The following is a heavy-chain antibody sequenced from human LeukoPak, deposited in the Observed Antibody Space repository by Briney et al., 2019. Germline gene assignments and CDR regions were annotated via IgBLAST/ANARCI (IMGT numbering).Heavy chain of an antibody. D-gene: IGHD2-2*01. J-gene: IGHJ4*02. V-gene: IGHV1-2*06. Sequence: ASVKVSCKASGYTFTCYYMHWVRQAPGQGLEWRGRINPNSGGTNYAQKFQGRVTMTRDTSISTAYMELSRLRSDDTAVYYCARRRKYCSSTSCYSADGFDYWGQGTLVTVSS. CDR2: INPNSGGT. CDR1: GYTFTCYY. CDR3: ARRRKYCSSTSCYSADGFDY.